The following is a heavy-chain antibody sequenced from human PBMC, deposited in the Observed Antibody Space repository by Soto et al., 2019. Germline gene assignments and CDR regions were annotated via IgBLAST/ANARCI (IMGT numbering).Heavy chain of an antibody. D-gene: IGHD6-6*01. CDR1: GFTLSGYA. J-gene: IGHJ6*03. CDR3: ARRARPDFYYMDV. Sequence: EVQLAESGGGLAQPGGSLRLSCAASGFTLSGYAMDWVRQAPGKGLEYVSGISSNGVGTYYANSVQGRFTISRDNSKNTVYLQMGSLRPEDMAVYYCARRARPDFYYMDVCCKGTTVTVSS. CDR2: ISSNGVGT. V-gene: IGHV3-64*01.